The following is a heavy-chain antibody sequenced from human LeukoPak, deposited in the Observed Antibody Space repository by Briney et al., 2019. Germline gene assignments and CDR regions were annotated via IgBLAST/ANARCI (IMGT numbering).Heavy chain of an antibody. CDR2: IWYDGSNK. J-gene: IGHJ4*02. Sequence: GRSLRLSCAASGFTFSSYGMHWVRQVPGKGLEWVAVIWYDGSNKYYADSVKGRLTISRDNSKNSLYLQMNSLRAEDTAVYYCARDSMASLTWGQGTLVTVSS. CDR3: ARDSMASLT. V-gene: IGHV3-33*01. D-gene: IGHD5-24*01. CDR1: GFTFSSYG.